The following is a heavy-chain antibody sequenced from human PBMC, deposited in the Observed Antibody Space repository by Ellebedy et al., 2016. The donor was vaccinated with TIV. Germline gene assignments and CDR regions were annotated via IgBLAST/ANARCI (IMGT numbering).Heavy chain of an antibody. Sequence: GESLKISXAASGFTVGNNYMSWVRQAPGKGLEWVSLIYSRGDTAYADSVKGRFTISRGSSKNTLYLQMNSLRADDTAVYYCAPRAIRAPNWGQGTLVTVSS. D-gene: IGHD1-26*01. J-gene: IGHJ4*02. V-gene: IGHV3-53*01. CDR3: APRAIRAPN. CDR2: IYSRGDT. CDR1: GFTVGNNY.